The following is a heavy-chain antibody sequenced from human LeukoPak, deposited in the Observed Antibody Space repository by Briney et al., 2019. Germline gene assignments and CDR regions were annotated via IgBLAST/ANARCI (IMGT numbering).Heavy chain of an antibody. Sequence: SETLSLTCTVSGGSISSYYWSWIRQPPGKGLEWIGYIYYSGSTNYNPSLKSRVTISVDTSKNQFSLKLSSVTAADTAVYYCARGSEYFQHWGQGTLVTVSS. CDR1: GGSISSYY. CDR3: ARGSEYFQH. V-gene: IGHV4-59*01. D-gene: IGHD6-6*01. CDR2: IYYSGST. J-gene: IGHJ1*01.